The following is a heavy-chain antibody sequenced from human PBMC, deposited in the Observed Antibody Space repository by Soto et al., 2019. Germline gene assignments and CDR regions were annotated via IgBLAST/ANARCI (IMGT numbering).Heavy chain of an antibody. J-gene: IGHJ4*02. CDR1: GFPFSSYG. CDR2: ISYDGSNK. Sequence: QVQLVESGGGVVQPGRSLRLSCAASGFPFSSYGMHWVREAPGKGLEWVAVISYDGSNKYYADSVKGRFTISRDNSASTLYLQMNSLSPEYTALYYCVGGQYYFDYRGQGTLVTVSP. D-gene: IGHD3-10*01. CDR3: VGGQYYFDY. V-gene: IGHV3-30*03.